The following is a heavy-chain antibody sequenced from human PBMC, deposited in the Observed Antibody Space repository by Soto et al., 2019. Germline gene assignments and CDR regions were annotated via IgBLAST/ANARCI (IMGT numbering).Heavy chain of an antibody. D-gene: IGHD1-1*01. CDR1: GYTFTNYW. V-gene: IGHV5-51*01. CDR3: ARQTGTTPPSYLFGMDV. Sequence: GESLKISCKVSGYTFTNYWIGWVRQMPGKGLEWMGIIYPGDSNTRYSPSFQGQVTISVDKSISIAYLQWSSLRVSDTAMYFCARQTGTTPPSYLFGMDVWGQGTTVTVSS. CDR2: IYPGDSNT. J-gene: IGHJ6*02.